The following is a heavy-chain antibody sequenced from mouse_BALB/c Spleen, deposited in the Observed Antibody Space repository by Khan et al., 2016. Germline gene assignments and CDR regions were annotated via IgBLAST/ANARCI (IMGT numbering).Heavy chain of an antibody. J-gene: IGHJ2*01. CDR3: EREDYGNYGDDLDY. Sequence: EVELVESGGGLVKPGGSLKLSCAASGFTFSNYAMSWVRQTPEKRLEWVASISSGGSTYYPDCAKGRFTISRDNARNLLNLQMSSLRSEDTAMYYGEREDYGNYGDDLDYWGQGTTLTVSS. V-gene: IGHV5-6-5*01. CDR2: ISSGGST. CDR1: GFTFSNYA. D-gene: IGHD2-1*01.